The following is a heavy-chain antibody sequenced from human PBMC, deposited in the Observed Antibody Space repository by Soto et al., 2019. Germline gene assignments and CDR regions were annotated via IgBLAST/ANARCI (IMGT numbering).Heavy chain of an antibody. CDR1: GGSVSSGSHY. D-gene: IGHD6-6*01. Sequence: QVQLKEWGPGLVKPSETLSLTCTVSGGSVSSGSHYWSWIRQPPGKGLEWVGYIYNTGSTNYNPSLKSRVTISVDMSKNQFSLKLRSVTTADTAAYYCARNILHSSSSVYYYYGMDVWGRGTTVTVSS. V-gene: IGHV4-61*01. CDR3: ARNILHSSSSVYYYYGMDV. CDR2: IYNTGST. J-gene: IGHJ6*02.